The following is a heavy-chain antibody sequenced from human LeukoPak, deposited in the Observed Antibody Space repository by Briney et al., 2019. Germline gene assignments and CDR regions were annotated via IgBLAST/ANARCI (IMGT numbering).Heavy chain of an antibody. CDR2: MSYSGRN. D-gene: IGHD1-1*01. J-gene: IGHJ5*02. CDR1: GDSMTNTNYY. Sequence: PSETLSLTCIVSGDSMTNTNYYWGWVRQLPGKGLEWIGSMSYSGRNFYNPSLRSRVTISLDTSKNQFSLRLSSLTAADTAVYYCARCPTGFPNWFDPWGQGTLVTVSS. V-gene: IGHV4-39*01. CDR3: ARCPTGFPNWFDP.